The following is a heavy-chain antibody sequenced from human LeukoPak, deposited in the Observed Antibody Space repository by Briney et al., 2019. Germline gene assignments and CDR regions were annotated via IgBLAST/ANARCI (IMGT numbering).Heavy chain of an antibody. CDR1: GFTVSSNF. J-gene: IGHJ4*02. D-gene: IGHD6-19*01. V-gene: IGHV3-66*04. CDR2: LYSGGST. Sequence: PGGSLRLSCAASGFTVSSNFMSWVRQAPGKGLEWVSVLYSGGSTYYADSVKGRFTISRDDSKSTLYLQMDSLRVEDTAVYYCARRDGWYYFDYWGQGTLVTVSS. CDR3: ARRDGWYYFDY.